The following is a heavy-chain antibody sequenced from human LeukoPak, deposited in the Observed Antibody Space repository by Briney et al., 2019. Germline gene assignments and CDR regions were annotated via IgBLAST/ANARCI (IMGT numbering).Heavy chain of an antibody. CDR2: IIPILGIA. CDR3: AREHYDILTGYYGLDAFDI. Sequence: SVKVSCKASGGTFSSYAISWVRQAPGQGLEWMGRIIPILGIANYAQKFQGRVTITADKSTSTAYTELSSLRSEDTAVYYCAREHYDILTGYYGLDAFDIWGQGTMVTVSS. V-gene: IGHV1-69*04. J-gene: IGHJ3*02. CDR1: GGTFSSYA. D-gene: IGHD3-9*01.